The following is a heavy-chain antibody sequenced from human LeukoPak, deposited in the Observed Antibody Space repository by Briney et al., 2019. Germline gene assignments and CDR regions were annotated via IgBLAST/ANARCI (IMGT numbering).Heavy chain of an antibody. CDR2: SSYRSSPI. CDR3: ARAYPPLPKAAPGDQ. CDR1: GFTFSDCD. V-gene: IGHV3-21*01. Sequence: SGGSLRLSCTASGFTFSDCDMSWVRQAPGKGLEWVSSSSYRSSPIYYADSVKGSFTISRDNAKNSLYLQMDSLRAGDTAVYYCARAYPPLPKAAPGDQWGQGTLVTVSS. D-gene: IGHD6-13*01. J-gene: IGHJ4*02.